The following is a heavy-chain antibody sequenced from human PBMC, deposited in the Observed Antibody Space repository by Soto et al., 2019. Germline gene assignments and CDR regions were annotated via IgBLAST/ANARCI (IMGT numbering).Heavy chain of an antibody. CDR1: GYSFTSYW. V-gene: IGHV5-10-1*01. CDR2: IDPSDSYT. CDR3: ARGNGYCSSTSCYEGGYYYYGMDV. Sequence: GESLKISCKGSGYSFTSYWISWVRQMPGKGLEWMGRIDPSDSYTNYSPSFQGHVTISADKSISTAYLQWSSLKASDTAMYYCARGNGYCSSTSCYEGGYYYYGMDVWGQGTTVTVSS. J-gene: IGHJ6*02. D-gene: IGHD2-2*03.